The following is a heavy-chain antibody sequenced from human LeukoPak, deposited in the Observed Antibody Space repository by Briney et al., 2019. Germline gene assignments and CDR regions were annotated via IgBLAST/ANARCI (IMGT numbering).Heavy chain of an antibody. CDR2: IKPDGSEK. CDR3: ARQADTAMLIWSFTDY. V-gene: IGHV3-7*01. Sequence: GGSLRLSCAASGFTFSSYWMSWVRQAPGKGLEWVANIKPDGSEKFYVDSVKGRFTISRDNARNSLYLQMNSLRAEDTALYYCARQADTAMLIWSFTDYWGQGTLVTVSS. D-gene: IGHD5-18*01. J-gene: IGHJ4*02. CDR1: GFTFSSYW.